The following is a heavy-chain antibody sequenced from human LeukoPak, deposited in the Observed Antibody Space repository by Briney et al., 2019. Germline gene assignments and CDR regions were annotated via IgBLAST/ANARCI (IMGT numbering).Heavy chain of an antibody. CDR2: INPNSGGT. J-gene: IGHJ4*02. D-gene: IGHD5-24*01. Sequence: AASVTVSCKASGYTFTGYYMHWVRQAPGQGLEWMGWINPNSGGTNYAQKFQGRVTMTRDTSISTAYMELSRLRSDDTAVYYCARVGTRWLQFDMDYWGQGTLVTVSS. CDR3: ARVGTRWLQFDMDY. CDR1: GYTFTGYY. V-gene: IGHV1-2*02.